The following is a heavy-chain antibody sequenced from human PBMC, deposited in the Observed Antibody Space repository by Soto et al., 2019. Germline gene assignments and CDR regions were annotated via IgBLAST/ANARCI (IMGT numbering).Heavy chain of an antibody. CDR2: IDPSDSYT. CDR3: ARLYYDFWSGSYYYYYGMDV. V-gene: IGHV5-10-1*01. Sequence: PGESLKISCKGSGYSFTSYWISWVRQMPGKGLEWMGRIDPSDSYTNYSPSFQGHVTISADKSISTAYLQWSSLKASDTAMYYCARLYYDFWSGSYYYYYGMDVWGQGTTVTSP. CDR1: GYSFTSYW. J-gene: IGHJ6*02. D-gene: IGHD3-3*01.